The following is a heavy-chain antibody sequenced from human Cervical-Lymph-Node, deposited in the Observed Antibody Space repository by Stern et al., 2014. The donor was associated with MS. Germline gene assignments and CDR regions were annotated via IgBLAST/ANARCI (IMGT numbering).Heavy chain of an antibody. CDR2: LFSNDEK. CDR1: GFSLSNARMG. CDR3: ARISRYNWNYPGGYFDY. V-gene: IGHV2-26*01. D-gene: IGHD1-7*01. Sequence: QVTLKESGPVLVKPTETLTLTCTVSGFSLSNARMGVSWIRQPPGKALEWLAHLFSNDEKSYSTSLKSRLTISKDTSKSQVVLTMTNMDPVDTATYYCARISRYNWNYPGGYFDYWGQGTLVTVSS. J-gene: IGHJ4*02.